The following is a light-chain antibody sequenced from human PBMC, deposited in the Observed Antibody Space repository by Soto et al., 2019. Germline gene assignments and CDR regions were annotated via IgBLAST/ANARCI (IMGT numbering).Light chain of an antibody. CDR2: GAS. J-gene: IGKJ1*01. CDR1: QSVSSN. CDR3: QQYNNWPEWT. V-gene: IGKV3-15*01. Sequence: EIVLTQSPGTLSLSPWERATLSCRASQSVSSNLAWYQQKPGQAPRLLIYGASTRATGIPARFSGSGSGTEFTLTISSLQSEDFAVYYCQQYNNWPEWTFGQGTKVDIK.